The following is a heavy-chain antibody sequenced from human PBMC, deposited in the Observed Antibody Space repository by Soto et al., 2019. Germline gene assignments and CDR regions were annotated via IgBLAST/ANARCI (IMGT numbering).Heavy chain of an antibody. D-gene: IGHD6-25*01. CDR1: GFTFSSYY. Sequence: GGSLRLSCAASGFTFSSYYMTWVRQAPGKGLEWVANIKEDGTEEFYVDSATGRFTISRDNAKNSLFLQMDSLRVEDTAVYYCTSGPLGAAHYWGQGTLVTVSS. CDR3: TSGPLGAAHY. J-gene: IGHJ4*02. V-gene: IGHV3-7*01. CDR2: IKEDGTEE.